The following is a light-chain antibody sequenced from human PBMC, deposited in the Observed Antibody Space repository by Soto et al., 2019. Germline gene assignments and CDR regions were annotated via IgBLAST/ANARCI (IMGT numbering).Light chain of an antibody. CDR2: EVS. J-gene: IGLJ1*01. V-gene: IGLV2-8*01. CDR1: SSDIGTYDY. Sequence: QSALTQPPSASGSLGQSVTISCTGTSSDIGTYDYVSWYQQHPGRAPKLIIFEVSKRPSGVPDRFSGSKSGNTASLTVSGLQAEDEADYYCTSYAGSNNMGVFGTGTKVTVL. CDR3: TSYAGSNNMGV.